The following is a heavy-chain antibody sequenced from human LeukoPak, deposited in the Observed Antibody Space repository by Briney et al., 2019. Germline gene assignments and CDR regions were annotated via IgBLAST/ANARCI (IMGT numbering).Heavy chain of an antibody. CDR3: ARGPSRRGADPFDY. D-gene: IGHD3-10*01. CDR1: GGSFSGYY. V-gene: IGHV4-34*01. Sequence: SETLSLTCAVYGGSFSGYYWSWIRQPPGKGLEWIGEINHSGSTNYNPSLKSRVTISVDTSKNQFSLKLSSVTAADTAVCYCARGPSRRGADPFDYWGQGTLVTVSS. CDR2: INHSGST. J-gene: IGHJ4*02.